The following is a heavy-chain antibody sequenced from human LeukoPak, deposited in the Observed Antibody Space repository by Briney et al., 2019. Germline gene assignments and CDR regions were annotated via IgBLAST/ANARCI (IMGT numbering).Heavy chain of an antibody. CDR2: IIPIFGTT. Sequence: GASVKVSCKTSGGTLSRYAISWVRQAPGQGLEWMGEIIPIFGTTNYAQKFLGRVTITADESTSTAYMELRSLRSDDTAVYYCARDRQSELYYYDSSGYIHAFDIWGQGTMVTVSS. J-gene: IGHJ3*02. CDR3: ARDRQSELYYYDSSGYIHAFDI. D-gene: IGHD3-22*01. CDR1: GGTLSRYA. V-gene: IGHV1-69*13.